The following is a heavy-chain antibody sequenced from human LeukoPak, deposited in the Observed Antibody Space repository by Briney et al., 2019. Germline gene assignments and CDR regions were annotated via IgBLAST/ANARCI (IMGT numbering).Heavy chain of an antibody. CDR1: GFTFSNHG. CDR2: ISPSGDIT. CDR3: AKDDAWLRFGE. J-gene: IGHJ4*02. V-gene: IGHV3-23*01. D-gene: IGHD3-10*01. Sequence: GGSLRPSCAASGFTFSNHGMNWVRQAPGKGLEWVSGISPSGDITYYADSVKGRFTISRDNSKNMVYLQVISLTAEDTAVYYCAKDDAWLRFGEWSQGTLVTVSA.